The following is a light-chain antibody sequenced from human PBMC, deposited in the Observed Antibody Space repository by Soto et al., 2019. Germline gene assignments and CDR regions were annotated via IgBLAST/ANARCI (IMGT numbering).Light chain of an antibody. Sequence: SYELSQPPSVSVSPGQTASITCSGDKLGDKFACWYQQKPGQSPVLVIYQDSKRPSGIPERFSRSNSGNTATLTISGTQAMDEADYYCQAWDSSTGFYGFGTGTKVTGL. CDR1: KLGDKF. J-gene: IGLJ1*01. V-gene: IGLV3-1*01. CDR2: QDS. CDR3: QAWDSSTGFYG.